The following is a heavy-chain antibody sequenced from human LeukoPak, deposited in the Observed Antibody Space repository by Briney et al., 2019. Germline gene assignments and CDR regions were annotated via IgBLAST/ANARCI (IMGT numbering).Heavy chain of an antibody. V-gene: IGHV4-59*01. J-gene: IGHJ4*02. D-gene: IGHD3-10*01. CDR3: ARAEYYFDY. CDR2: IYYSGST. Sequence: SETLSLTCTVSGGSISSYYWSWIRQPPGKGLEWIGYIYYSGSTNYNPSLKSRVTISVDTSKNQFSMKLSSVTAADTAVYYCARAEYYFDYWGQGTLVTVSS. CDR1: GGSISSYY.